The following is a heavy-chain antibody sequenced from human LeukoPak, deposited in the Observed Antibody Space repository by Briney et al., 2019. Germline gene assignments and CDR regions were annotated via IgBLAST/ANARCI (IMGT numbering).Heavy chain of an antibody. J-gene: IGHJ6*03. D-gene: IGHD2-8*01. CDR3: ARGVQDCTNGVCPYYYYYYMDV. V-gene: IGHV1-18*01. CDR2: ICAYNGNT. CDR1: GYTFTSYG. Sequence: ASVKVSCKASGYTFTSYGISWVRQAPGQGLEWMGWICAYNGNTNYAQKLQGRVTMTTDTSTSTAYMELRSLRSDDTAVYYCARGVQDCTNGVCPYYYYYYMDVWGKGTTVTVSS.